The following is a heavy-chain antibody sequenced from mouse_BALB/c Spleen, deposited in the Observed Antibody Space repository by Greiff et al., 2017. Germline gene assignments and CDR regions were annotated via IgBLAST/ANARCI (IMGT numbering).Heavy chain of an antibody. V-gene: IGHV14-3*02. CDR1: GFNIKDTY. CDR2: IDPANGNT. J-gene: IGHJ2*01. CDR3: ARGNLLDYFDY. Sequence: VQLQQSGAELVKPGASVKLSCTASGFNIKDTYMHWVKQRPEQGLEWIGRIDPANGNTKYDPKFQGKATITAATSSNTAYLQLSSPTSEATAVYECARGNLLDYFDYWGQGTTLTVSA.